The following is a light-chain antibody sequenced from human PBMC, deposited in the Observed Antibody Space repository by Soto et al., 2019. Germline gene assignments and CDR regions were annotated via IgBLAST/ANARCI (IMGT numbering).Light chain of an antibody. V-gene: IGKV3-20*01. Sequence: EIVLTQSPGILSLSPGERATLSCRASQSVSNDFLAWYQQKPGQAPRLLIYGASTRATDVPDRFSGSGSGADFTLTISRLEPEDFAVYYCQQYGSSPPRTFGQGIKVE. CDR1: QSVSNDF. CDR2: GAS. CDR3: QQYGSSPPRT. J-gene: IGKJ1*01.